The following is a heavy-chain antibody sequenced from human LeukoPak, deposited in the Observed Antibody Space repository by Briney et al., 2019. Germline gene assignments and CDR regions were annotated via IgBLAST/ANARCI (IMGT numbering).Heavy chain of an antibody. CDR1: GGSISSYY. D-gene: IGHD3-3*01. Sequence: PSETLSLTCTVSGGSISSYYWSWIRQPPGKGLEWIGYIYYGGSTNYNPSLKSRVTISVDTSKNQFSLKLSSVTAADTAVYYCARDLFSVLRGNYMDVWGKGTTVTVSS. CDR2: IYYGGST. CDR3: ARDLFSVLRGNYMDV. V-gene: IGHV4-59*01. J-gene: IGHJ6*03.